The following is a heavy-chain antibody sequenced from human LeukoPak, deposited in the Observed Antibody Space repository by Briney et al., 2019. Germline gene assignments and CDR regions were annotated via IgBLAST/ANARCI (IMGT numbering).Heavy chain of an antibody. CDR3: ARDLANIHTTGSTYDAIDI. D-gene: IGHD3-9*01. J-gene: IGHJ3*02. CDR2: MSYDGSNK. CDR1: GFTFGDYA. V-gene: IGHV3-30*04. Sequence: GGSLRLSCTASGFTFGDYAMSWFRQAPGEGLEWVAVMSYDGSNKYYADSVKGRFTISRDNSKNTLYLQMNSLRAEDTAMYYCARDLANIHTTGSTYDAIDIWGQGTMVTVSS.